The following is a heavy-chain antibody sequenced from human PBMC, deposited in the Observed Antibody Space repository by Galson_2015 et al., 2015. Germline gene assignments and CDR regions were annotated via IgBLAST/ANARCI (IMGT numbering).Heavy chain of an antibody. J-gene: IGHJ4*02. Sequence: SLRLSCAASGFTVSDYYMSWIRQAPGKGLEWFSYISSSGSTTYYADSVRGRFTIFRDNAKNSLDLQMNSLRAEDTAVYYCARDGGSSGWLFDSWGQGTLVTVS. CDR2: ISSSGSTT. D-gene: IGHD6-19*01. CDR1: GFTVSDYY. V-gene: IGHV3-11*01. CDR3: ARDGGSSGWLFDS.